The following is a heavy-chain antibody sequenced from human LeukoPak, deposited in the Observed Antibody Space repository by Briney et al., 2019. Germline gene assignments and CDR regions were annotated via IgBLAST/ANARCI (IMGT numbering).Heavy chain of an antibody. D-gene: IGHD2-2*02. V-gene: IGHV3-74*01. CDR3: GRGFSIVPAGIPDY. Sequence: GGSLRLSCAASGFTFGSYWMHWVRQAPGKGLVWVSRINTDGGSTTYAESVKGRFTISRDNAKNTLYLQMNSLRAEDTAVYYCGRGFSIVPAGIPDYWGLGTLVTVSS. J-gene: IGHJ4*02. CDR2: INTDGGST. CDR1: GFTFGSYW.